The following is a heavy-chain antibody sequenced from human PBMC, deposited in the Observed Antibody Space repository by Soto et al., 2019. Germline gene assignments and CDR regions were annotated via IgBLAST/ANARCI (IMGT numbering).Heavy chain of an antibody. D-gene: IGHD3-9*01. CDR3: ARGPLLRYFDWPPDFDY. Sequence: SETLSLTCTVSGDSITSYYWSWIRQPPGKGLEWIGYIYYSGSTNYNPSLKSRVTISVDTSKNQFSLKLSSVTAADTAVYYCARGPLLRYFDWPPDFDYWGQGTLVTVS. CDR2: IYYSGST. CDR1: GDSITSYY. J-gene: IGHJ4*02. V-gene: IGHV4-59*12.